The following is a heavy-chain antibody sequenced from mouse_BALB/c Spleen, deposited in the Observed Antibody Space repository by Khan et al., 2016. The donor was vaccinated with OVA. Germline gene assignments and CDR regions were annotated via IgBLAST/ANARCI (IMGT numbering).Heavy chain of an antibody. CDR1: GFTFSSFV. J-gene: IGHJ3*01. CDR3: ASCSSGWIAY. D-gene: IGHD1-3*01. CDR2: ISRAATYT. Sequence: EVELVESGGVLVEPGGSLKLSCAASGFTFSSFVMSWVRQTPEKRLEWVATISRAATYTYYPASVKGRFTISRDNAKNTMYLQMNSLRSDDTAIXCCASCSSGWIAYWGQGTLVTVST. V-gene: IGHV5-9-1*01.